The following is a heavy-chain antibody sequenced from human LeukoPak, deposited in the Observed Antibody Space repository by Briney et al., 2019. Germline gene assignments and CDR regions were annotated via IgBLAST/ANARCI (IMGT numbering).Heavy chain of an antibody. CDR2: IKPNRGGT. J-gene: IGHJ4*02. V-gene: IGHV1-2*02. Sequence: ASVKLSCTASGYTFTGYYMHWGRKAPGQGLEWMGRIKPNRGGTNYAQKFQGRVTMTRDTSISTAYMELSRLRADDTAVDYCARDGGIAVSEGYYVDYWGQGTLVTVSS. CDR3: ARDGGIAVSEGYYVDY. CDR1: GYTFTGYY. D-gene: IGHD6-19*01.